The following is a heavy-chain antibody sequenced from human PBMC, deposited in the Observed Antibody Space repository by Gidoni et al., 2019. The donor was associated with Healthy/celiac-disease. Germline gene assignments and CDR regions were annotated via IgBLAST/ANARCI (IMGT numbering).Heavy chain of an antibody. V-gene: IGHV3-30*18. J-gene: IGHJ3*02. CDR1: GFTFSSYG. D-gene: IGHD3-10*01. CDR2: ISDDGSNK. CDR3: AKLGGSGSSPGLDI. Sequence: QVQLVESGGGVVQPGRSLRLSCAASGFTFSSYGMHWVRQAPGKGLEWVAVISDDGSNKYYADSVKGRFTISRDNSKNTLYLQMNSLRAEDTAVYYCAKLGGSGSSPGLDIWGQGTMVTVSS.